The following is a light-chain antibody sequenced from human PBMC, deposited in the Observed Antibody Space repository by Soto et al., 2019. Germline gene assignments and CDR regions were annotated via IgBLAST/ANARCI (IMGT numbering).Light chain of an antibody. J-gene: IGKJ1*01. Sequence: DIQMTQSPSTLSGSVGDRVTITCLASQTISSWLAWYQQKPGQAPQLLIYKASTLESGVPSNFSGSGSGTEFTLTISSLQPEDFATYYCQQSYSTSWTFGQGTKV. CDR1: QTISSW. CDR2: KAS. CDR3: QQSYSTSWT. V-gene: IGKV1-5*03.